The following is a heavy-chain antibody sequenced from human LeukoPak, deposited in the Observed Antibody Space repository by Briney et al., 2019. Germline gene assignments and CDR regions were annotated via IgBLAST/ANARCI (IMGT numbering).Heavy chain of an antibody. CDR3: ATIEAVRFHY. CDR2: IKQDGNEK. Sequence: PGGSLRLSCAASGFTFSSYWMSWVRQAPGKGLEWVANIKQDGNEKYYADSVKGRFTISRDNAKNSVYLQMNSLRAEDTALYYCATIEAVRFHYWGQGTLVTVSS. D-gene: IGHD2/OR15-2a*01. V-gene: IGHV3-7*01. J-gene: IGHJ4*02. CDR1: GFTFSSYW.